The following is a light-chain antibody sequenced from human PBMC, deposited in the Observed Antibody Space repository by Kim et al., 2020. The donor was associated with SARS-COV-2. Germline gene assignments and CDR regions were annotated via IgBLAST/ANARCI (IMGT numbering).Light chain of an antibody. CDR3: QAWDSSTAT. J-gene: IGLJ2*01. V-gene: IGLV3-1*01. CDR2: QDS. CDR1: KLGDKY. Sequence: SVSPGQTASITCSGDKLGDKYACWYQQKPGQSPVLVIYQDSKRPSGIPERFSGSNSGNTATLTISRTQAMDEADYYCQAWDSSTATFGGGTQLTVL.